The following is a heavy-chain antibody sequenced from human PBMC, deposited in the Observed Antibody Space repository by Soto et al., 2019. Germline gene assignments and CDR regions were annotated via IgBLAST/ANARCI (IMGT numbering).Heavy chain of an antibody. CDR3: ARDQLYYNDISGRPLNAFDV. D-gene: IGHD3-22*01. Sequence: GGSLRLSCAASGFTVRNYGMNWVRQAPVKGLEWVSYIGIGSSTKYYADSVKGRFTISRDNAKNSLYLQMNSLRAEDTAVYYCARDQLYYNDISGRPLNAFDVWXQXTMVTVSS. V-gene: IGHV3-48*01. CDR2: IGIGSSTK. CDR1: GFTVRNYG. J-gene: IGHJ3*01.